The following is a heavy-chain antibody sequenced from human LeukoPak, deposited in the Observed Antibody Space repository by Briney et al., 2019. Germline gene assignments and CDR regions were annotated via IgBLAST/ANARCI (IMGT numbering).Heavy chain of an antibody. CDR2: ISGSGGST. CDR1: GFTFSSYG. J-gene: IGHJ4*02. V-gene: IGHV3-23*01. CDR3: AKYVLSYGSGSYLAH. D-gene: IGHD3-10*01. Sequence: GGSLRLSCAASGFTFSSYGMSWVRQAPGKGLEWVSAISGSGGSTYYADSVKGRFIISRDNPKNTVYLQINSLGAEDTAVYYCAKYVLSYGSGSYLAHWGQGTQVTVSS.